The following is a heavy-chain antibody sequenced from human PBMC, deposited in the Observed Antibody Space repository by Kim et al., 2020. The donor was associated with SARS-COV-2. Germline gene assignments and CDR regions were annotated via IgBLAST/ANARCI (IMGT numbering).Heavy chain of an antibody. D-gene: IGHD5-12*01. CDR2: ISGSGGST. Sequence: GGSLRLSCAASGFTFSSYAMSWVRQAPGKGLEWVSAISGSGGSTYYADSVKGRFTISRDNSKNTLYLQMNSLRAEDTAVYYCAKRSRHGYNWAYYYYGMDVWGQGTTVTVSS. V-gene: IGHV3-23*01. J-gene: IGHJ6*02. CDR3: AKRSRHGYNWAYYYYGMDV. CDR1: GFTFSSYA.